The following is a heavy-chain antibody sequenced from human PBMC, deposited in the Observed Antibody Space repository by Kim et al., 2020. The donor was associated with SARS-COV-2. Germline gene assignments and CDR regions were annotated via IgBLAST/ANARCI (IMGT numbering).Heavy chain of an antibody. V-gene: IGHV4-59*01. D-gene: IGHD2-21*02. CDR2: IYYSGTT. Sequence: SETLSLTCTVSGGSIRDYFWNWLRQSPGKGPEWIGYIYYSGTTTYNPSPKSRVTISVDKSKNQFSLRLISVTAADTAVYYCARGGDGGNSPYYFDPWARG. J-gene: IGHJ4*02. CDR1: GGSIRDYF. CDR3: ARGGDGGNSPYYFDP.